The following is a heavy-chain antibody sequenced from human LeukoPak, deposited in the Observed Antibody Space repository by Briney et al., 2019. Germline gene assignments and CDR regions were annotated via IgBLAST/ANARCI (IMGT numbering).Heavy chain of an antibody. J-gene: IGHJ4*02. CDR3: ARTYYYDSSPFDY. D-gene: IGHD3-22*01. CDR2: ISSSGSTI. Sequence: PGGSLRLSCAASGFTFSDYYMSWIRQAPGKGLEWVSYISSSGSTIYYADSVKGRFTISRDNAKNSLYLQMNSLRAEDTALYYCARTYYYDSSPFDYWGQGTLVTVSS. V-gene: IGHV3-11*01. CDR1: GFTFSDYY.